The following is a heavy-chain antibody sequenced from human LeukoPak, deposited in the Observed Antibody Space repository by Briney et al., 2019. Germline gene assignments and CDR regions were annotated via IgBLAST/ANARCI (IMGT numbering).Heavy chain of an antibody. J-gene: IGHJ3*02. D-gene: IGHD3-10*01. CDR1: GYTFTGYY. CDR3: ARDYYGSGSYRSGAFDI. V-gene: IGHV1-2*06. Sequence: ASVKVSCKASGYTFTGYYMHWVRQAPGQGLEWMGRINPNSGGTNYAQKFQGRVTMTRDTSISTAYMELSRLRSDDTAVYYCARDYYGSGSYRSGAFDIWGQGTMVTVSS. CDR2: INPNSGGT.